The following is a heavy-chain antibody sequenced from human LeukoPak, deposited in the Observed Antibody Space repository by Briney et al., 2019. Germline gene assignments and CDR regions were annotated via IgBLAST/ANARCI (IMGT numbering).Heavy chain of an antibody. CDR1: GYTFTSYA. CDR2: INTYTGNP. CDR3: ARDLGRDLTILDY. J-gene: IGHJ4*02. V-gene: IGHV7-4-1*02. Sequence: GASVKVSCKASGYTFTSYAMNWGRQAPGQGLEWMGWINTYTGNPTYAQGFTGRFVFSFDTSVSTAYLQISSLKAEDTAVYYCARDLGRDLTILDYWGQGTLVTVSS. D-gene: IGHD7-27*01.